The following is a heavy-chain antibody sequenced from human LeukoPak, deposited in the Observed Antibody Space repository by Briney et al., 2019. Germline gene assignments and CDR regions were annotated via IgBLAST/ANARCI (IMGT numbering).Heavy chain of an antibody. V-gene: IGHV4-59*08. CDR2: INYSGST. CDR3: ARHPPTYGFDI. J-gene: IGHJ3*02. CDR1: GGSISSYY. Sequence: KPSETLSLTCTVSGGSISSYYWSWIRQPPGKGLEWIGYINYSGSTNYNPSLKSRVTISADTSKNQLSLKLSSVTAADTAVYYCARHPPTYGFDIWGQGTMVTVSS.